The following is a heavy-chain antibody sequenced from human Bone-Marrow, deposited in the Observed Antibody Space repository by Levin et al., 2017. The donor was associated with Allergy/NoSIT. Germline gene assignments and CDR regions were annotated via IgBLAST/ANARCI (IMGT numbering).Heavy chain of an antibody. J-gene: IGHJ6*03. CDR2: INPKSGAT. CDR1: EYNLSDYA. CDR3: ARKLARSHMDV. Sequence: PGESLKISCRASEYNLSDYAIHWVRQAPGQGLEWVGRINPKSGATTYAERFQGRITVTTDTSINTAYMELSRLRSEDTAVYYCARKLARSHMDVWGKGTTVIVSS. D-gene: IGHD5-12*01. V-gene: IGHV1-2*06.